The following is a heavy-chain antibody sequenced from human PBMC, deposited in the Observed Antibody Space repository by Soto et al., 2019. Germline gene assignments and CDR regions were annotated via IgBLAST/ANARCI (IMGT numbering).Heavy chain of an antibody. CDR3: ARCIKYGDYSRWFDS. Sequence: VKVSCKASGYTFTSYDINWVRPATGQGFEYLGWMNPNSGNTGYVKKFQGRVTMTRDTSMSTAYMELSSLRSEDTAVYYCARCIKYGDYSRWFDSSGPRTLVTVSS. V-gene: IGHV1-8*01. J-gene: IGHJ5*01. CDR1: GYTFTSYD. D-gene: IGHD4-17*01. CDR2: MNPNSGNT.